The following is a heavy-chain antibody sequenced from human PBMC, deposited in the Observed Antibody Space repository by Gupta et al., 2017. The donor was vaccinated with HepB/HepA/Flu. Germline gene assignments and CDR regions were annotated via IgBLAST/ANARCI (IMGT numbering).Heavy chain of an antibody. D-gene: IGHD3-10*01. V-gene: IGHV1-69*06. Sequence: GGTFSSYAISWVRQAPGQGLEWMGGIIPIFGTANYAQKFQGRVTITADKSTSTAYMELSSLRSEDTAVYYCARVEVTMVRGVIIGPNYYYYMDVGGKGTTVTVSS. CDR2: IIPIFGTA. CDR1: GGTFSSYA. CDR3: ARVEVTMVRGVIIGPNYYYYMDV. J-gene: IGHJ6*03.